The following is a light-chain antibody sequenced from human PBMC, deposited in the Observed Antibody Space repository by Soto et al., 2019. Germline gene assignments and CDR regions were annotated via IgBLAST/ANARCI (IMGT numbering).Light chain of an antibody. CDR3: QQYNSYSWT. CDR2: DAS. J-gene: IGKJ1*01. Sequence: DIQMTQSPSTLSASVGDRVTITCRASQSISSWLAWYQQKPGKAPKLLIYDASSLESGVPSRFSGSGSGTEFTLTISSLQPDDFATYYCQQYNSYSWTFGKGPKV. CDR1: QSISSW. V-gene: IGKV1-5*01.